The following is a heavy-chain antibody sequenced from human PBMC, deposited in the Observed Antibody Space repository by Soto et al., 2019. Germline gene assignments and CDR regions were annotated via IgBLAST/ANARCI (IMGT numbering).Heavy chain of an antibody. D-gene: IGHD2-2*01. CDR1: GYTFTSYD. Sequence: QVQLVQSGAEVKKPGASVKVSCKASGYTFTSYDINWVRQATGQGLEWMGWMNPNSGNTGYAQKFQGRVTMTRNTSISTAYMELSSLRSEDTAVYYCARGLRDIVVVPAAMTYDYYMDVWGKGTTVTVSS. J-gene: IGHJ6*03. CDR3: ARGLRDIVVVPAAMTYDYYMDV. V-gene: IGHV1-8*01. CDR2: MNPNSGNT.